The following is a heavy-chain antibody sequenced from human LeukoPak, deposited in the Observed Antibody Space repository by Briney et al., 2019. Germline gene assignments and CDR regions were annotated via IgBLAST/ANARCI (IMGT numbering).Heavy chain of an antibody. CDR2: VNHSGST. CDR1: GGSFSGYY. Sequence: SETLSLTCAVYGGSFSGYYWSWIRQPPGKGLEWIGEVNHSGSTNYNPSLKSRVTISVDTSKNQFSLKLSSVTAADTAVYYCARDRSGYCSGGSCYPGDYWGQGTLVTVSS. J-gene: IGHJ4*02. V-gene: IGHV4-34*01. D-gene: IGHD2-15*01. CDR3: ARDRSGYCSGGSCYPGDY.